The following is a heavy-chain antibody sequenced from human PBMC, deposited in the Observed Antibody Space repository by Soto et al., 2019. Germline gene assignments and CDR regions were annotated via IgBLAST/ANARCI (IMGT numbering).Heavy chain of an antibody. V-gene: IGHV3-23*01. D-gene: IGHD3-9*01. CDR1: GFSFSSYA. CDR3: AKDAKILDWLPTSYYYDF. Sequence: GGSLRLSCAASGFSFSSYAMSWVRQSPGKGLEWVSSISRSGNSTYSADSVRGRFTISRDNSKNTLYLQMYSLRAEDTAVYYCAKDAKILDWLPTSYYYDFWGRGA. J-gene: IGHJ4*02. CDR2: ISRSGNST.